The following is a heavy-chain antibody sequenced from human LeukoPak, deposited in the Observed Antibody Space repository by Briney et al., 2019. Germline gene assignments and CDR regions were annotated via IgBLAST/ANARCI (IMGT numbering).Heavy chain of an antibody. CDR2: MNPNSGKT. CDR3: ARRRGKAIAVAVLNWFDP. Sequence: GASVKVSCKASGYTFTSYDINWVRQATGQGLEWMGWMNPNSGKTGYAQKFQGRVNMTRNNSISTAYMELSSLRSEDTAVYYCARRRGKAIAVAVLNWFDPWGQGTLVTVSS. CDR1: GYTFTSYD. V-gene: IGHV1-8*01. D-gene: IGHD6-19*01. J-gene: IGHJ5*02.